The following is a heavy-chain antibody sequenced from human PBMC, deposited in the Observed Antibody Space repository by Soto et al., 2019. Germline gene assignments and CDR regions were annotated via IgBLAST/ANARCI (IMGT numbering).Heavy chain of an antibody. V-gene: IGHV3-9*01. D-gene: IGHD6-19*01. CDR2: ISWNSGSI. CDR3: AKDQRAVAGYDFDY. J-gene: IGHJ4*02. Sequence: EVQLVESGGGLVQPGRSLRLSCGASGFTFDDYAMHWVRQAPGKGLEWVSGISWNSGSIGYADSVKGRFTISRDNAKNSLYLQMNSLRAEVTAFYYCAKDQRAVAGYDFDYWGQGTLVTVSS. CDR1: GFTFDDYA.